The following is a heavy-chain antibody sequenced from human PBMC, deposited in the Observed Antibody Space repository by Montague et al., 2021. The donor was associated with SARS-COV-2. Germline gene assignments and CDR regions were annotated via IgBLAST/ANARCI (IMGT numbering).Heavy chain of an antibody. D-gene: IGHD3-3*01. CDR1: GGPISRSSYY. CDR3: ARGADYDFWSGFLRYKWFDP. J-gene: IGHJ5*02. V-gene: IGHV4-39*07. CDR2: IYHAGST. Sequence: SETLSLTCSVSGGPISRSSYYWGWIRQPPGKGLEWVGNIYHAGSTYYNPSLKSRATIFVDTSKKQFSLKLNSMTAADTAVYYCARGADYDFWSGFLRYKWFDPWGLGTPVTVSS.